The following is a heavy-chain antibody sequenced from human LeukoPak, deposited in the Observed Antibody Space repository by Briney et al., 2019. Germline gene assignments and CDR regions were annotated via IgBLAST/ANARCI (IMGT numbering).Heavy chain of an antibody. J-gene: IGHJ6*03. V-gene: IGHV1-18*01. CDR3: ARGGDARYSSRWYGDLRNYYYYYMDV. CDR1: GYTFTNYA. Sequence: ASVKVSCKASGYTFTNYAISWVRQAPGQGLEWMGWISADNGNTNYAQKLQGRVTMTTDTSTSTAYMELRSLTSDDTAVYYCARGGDARYSSRWYGDLRNYYYYYMDVWGKGTTVTVSS. CDR2: ISADNGNT. D-gene: IGHD6-13*01.